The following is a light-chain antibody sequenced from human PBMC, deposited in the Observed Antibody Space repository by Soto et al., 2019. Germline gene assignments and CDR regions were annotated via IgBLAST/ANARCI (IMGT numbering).Light chain of an antibody. CDR1: QSISSY. CDR2: AAS. J-gene: IGKJ4*01. CDR3: QQSYSTPPVT. Sequence: DIQMTQSPSSLSASVGDRVTITCRASQSISSYLNWYQQKPGKAPKLLIYAASSLQSGVPSRFSGSGSGTDFTLPISRLQPEDFATDYCQQSYSTPPVTFGGGTKVEIK. V-gene: IGKV1-39*01.